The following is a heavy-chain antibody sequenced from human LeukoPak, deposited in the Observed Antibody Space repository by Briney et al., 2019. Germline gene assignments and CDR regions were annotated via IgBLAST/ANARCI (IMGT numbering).Heavy chain of an antibody. V-gene: IGHV1-24*01. J-gene: IGHJ4*01. CDR2: FNPEDVET. D-gene: IGHD3-10*01. CDR1: GYTLTGVS. CDR3: ATDGSTIRGIYYFDY. Sequence: ASVKVSCKVSGYTLTGVSIHWVRQAPGQGLEWMGGFNPEDVETFYAQKFQGRVTMTEDTSTDTAFMELRSLRSEDTAVYFCATDGSTIRGIYYFDYWGHGTLVTVSS.